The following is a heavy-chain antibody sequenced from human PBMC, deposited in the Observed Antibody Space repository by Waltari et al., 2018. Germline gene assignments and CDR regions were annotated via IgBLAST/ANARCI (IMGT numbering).Heavy chain of an antibody. D-gene: IGHD2-2*03. CDR2: IYYSGST. J-gene: IGHJ6*02. V-gene: IGHV4-59*01. CDR3: ARMDDYYYYYGMDV. CDR1: GGPISSYY. Sequence: QVQLQESGPGLVKPSETLSLTCTVSGGPISSYYWSWIRQPPGKGLEWIGYIYYSGSTNYNPSLKSRVTISVDTSKNQFSLKLSSVTAADTAVYYCARMDDYYYYYGMDVWGQGTTVTVSS.